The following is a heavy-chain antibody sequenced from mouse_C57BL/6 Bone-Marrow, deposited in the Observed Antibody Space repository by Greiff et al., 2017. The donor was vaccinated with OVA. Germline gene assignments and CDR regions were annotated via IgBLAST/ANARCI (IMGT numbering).Heavy chain of an antibody. CDR2: IRNKANGYTT. V-gene: IGHV7-3*01. J-gene: IGHJ2*01. CDR3: ARYNDYDREGFDY. D-gene: IGHD2-4*01. CDR1: GFTFTDYY. Sequence: EVQRVESGGGLVQPGGSLSLSCAASGFTFTDYYMSWVRQPPGKALEWLGFIRNKANGYTTEYSASVKGRFTISRDNSQSILYLQMNALRAEDSATYYCARYNDYDREGFDYWGQGTTLTVSS.